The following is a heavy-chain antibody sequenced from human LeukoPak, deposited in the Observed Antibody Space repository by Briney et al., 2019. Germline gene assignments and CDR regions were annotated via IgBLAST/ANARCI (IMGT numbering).Heavy chain of an antibody. CDR1: GGSISSSNW. D-gene: IGHD4-17*01. Sequence: SETLSLTCTVSGGSISSSNWWSWVRQPPGKGLEWIGEIYHSGSTNYNPSLKSRVTISVDKSKNQFSLKLSSVTAADTAVHYCARVSMTTVTTNFIDYWGQGTLVTVSS. V-gene: IGHV4-4*02. J-gene: IGHJ4*02. CDR3: ARVSMTTVTTNFIDY. CDR2: IYHSGST.